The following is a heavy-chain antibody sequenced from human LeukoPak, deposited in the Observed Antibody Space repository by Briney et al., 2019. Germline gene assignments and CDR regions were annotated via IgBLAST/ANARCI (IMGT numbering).Heavy chain of an antibody. CDR1: GGTFSSYA. CDR3: ALPTYCSSTSCQRTGYYYYMDV. D-gene: IGHD2-2*01. CDR2: IIPIFGTA. Sequence: GSSVKVSCKASGGTFSSYAISWVRQAPGQGLEWMGGIIPIFGTANYAQKFQGRVTTTTDESTSTAYMELSSLRSEDTAVYYCALPTYCSSTSCQRTGYYYYMDVWAKGPRSPSP. V-gene: IGHV1-69*05. J-gene: IGHJ6*03.